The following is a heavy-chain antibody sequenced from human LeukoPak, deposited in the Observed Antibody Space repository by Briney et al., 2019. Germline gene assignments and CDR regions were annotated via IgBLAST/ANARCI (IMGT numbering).Heavy chain of an antibody. CDR3: ARGGDPHYGMDV. CDR1: GGSISSYY. CDR2: IYASGNT. V-gene: IGHV4-4*07. D-gene: IGHD2-21*01. Sequence: PSETLSLTCTVSGGSISSYYWSWVRQPAGKGLEWIGRIYASGNTNYNPSLKGRVTMTVDTSKNQCSLKLSSVTAADTAVYYCARGGDPHYGMDVWGQGTTVTVSS. J-gene: IGHJ6*02.